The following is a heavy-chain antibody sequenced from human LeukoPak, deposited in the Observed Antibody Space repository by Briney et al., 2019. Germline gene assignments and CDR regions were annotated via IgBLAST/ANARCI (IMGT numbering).Heavy chain of an antibody. CDR1: GGSISSYY. D-gene: IGHD6-19*01. J-gene: IGHJ6*03. V-gene: IGHV4-59*13. CDR2: IYYSGYT. Sequence: PSETLSLTCTVSGGSISSYYWSWVRQPPGKGLEWVGCIYYSGYTNYKSTLKSRVTISVDTSKNQFSLKLSSVTAADTAVYYCARGAGYSSGWYVNYYYYMDVWGKGTTVTISS. CDR3: ARGAGYSSGWYVNYYYYMDV.